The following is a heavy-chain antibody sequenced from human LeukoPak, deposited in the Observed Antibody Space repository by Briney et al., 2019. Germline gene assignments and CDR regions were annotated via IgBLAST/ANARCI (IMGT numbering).Heavy chain of an antibody. V-gene: IGHV3-13*01. CDR2: LGTNGDA. Sequence: GGSLRLSCVASGFSFSDYDMYWVRQAAGRGLEWVSALGTNGDAYYLGSVRGRFTISRDNAKNTLYLQMNSLRGEDTAVYYCARSDWLDPWGQGTLVTVSS. CDR3: ARSDWLDP. CDR1: GFSFSDYD. J-gene: IGHJ5*02.